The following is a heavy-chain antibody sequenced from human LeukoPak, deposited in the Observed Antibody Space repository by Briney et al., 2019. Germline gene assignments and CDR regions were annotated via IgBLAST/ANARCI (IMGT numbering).Heavy chain of an antibody. V-gene: IGHV3-30-3*01. CDR3: ARFFPPIDYYDSSGYIDY. CDR2: ISYDGSNK. Sequence: PGRSLRLSCAASGFTFSSYAMHWVRQAPGKGLEWVAVISYDGSNKYYADSVKGRFTISRDNSKNTLYLQMNSLRAEDTAVYYCARFFPPIDYYDSSGYIDYWGQGTLVTVSS. CDR1: GFTFSSYA. D-gene: IGHD3-22*01. J-gene: IGHJ4*02.